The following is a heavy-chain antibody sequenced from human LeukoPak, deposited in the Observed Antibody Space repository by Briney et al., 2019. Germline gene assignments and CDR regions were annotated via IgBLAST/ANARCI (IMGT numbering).Heavy chain of an antibody. CDR2: IYPGESIYASENT. V-gene: IGHV4-4*07. CDR1: GVSISAYY. Sequence: PSETLSLTCSVSGVSISAYYWSWIRQPAGKGLEWIGRIYPGESIYASENTNYNPSLKSRVSMSGDTSKNQVSLKLRSVTAADTAVYYCATQGSFGVAFPDAFDTWGQGTMVTVSS. CDR3: ATQGSFGVAFPDAFDT. D-gene: IGHD3-3*01. J-gene: IGHJ3*02.